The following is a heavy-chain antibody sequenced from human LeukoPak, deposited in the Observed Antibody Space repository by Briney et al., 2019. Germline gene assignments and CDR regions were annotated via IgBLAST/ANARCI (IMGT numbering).Heavy chain of an antibody. CDR2: ISYDGSNK. J-gene: IGHJ4*02. CDR1: GFTFSSYA. D-gene: IGHD1-26*01. Sequence: GGSLRLSCAASGFTFSSYAMHWVRQAPGKGLEWVAVISYDGSNKYYADSVRGRFTISRDNSKNTLYLQMNSLRAEDTAVYYCARYGSYPFDYWGQGTLVTVSS. CDR3: ARYGSYPFDY. V-gene: IGHV3-30*04.